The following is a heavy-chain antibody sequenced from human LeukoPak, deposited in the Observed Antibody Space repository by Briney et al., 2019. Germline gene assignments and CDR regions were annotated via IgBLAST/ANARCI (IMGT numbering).Heavy chain of an antibody. CDR1: GYSLTELS. Sequence: GASVKVSCNVSGYSLTELSMHWVRQAPGTGLKWMGGFDPEDGETIYAQKFQGRVTMTEDTSTDTAYMELSSLRSEDTAVYYCATPSTRTLLWFGGAFDIWGQGTMVTVSS. J-gene: IGHJ3*02. D-gene: IGHD3-10*01. CDR2: FDPEDGET. V-gene: IGHV1-24*01. CDR3: ATPSTRTLLWFGGAFDI.